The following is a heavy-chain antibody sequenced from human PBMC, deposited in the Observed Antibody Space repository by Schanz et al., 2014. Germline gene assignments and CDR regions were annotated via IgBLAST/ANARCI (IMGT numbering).Heavy chain of an antibody. CDR2: ISGDHRNT. CDR1: GFTFSTHA. Sequence: EVQLLESGGGLVQPGGSLRLSCAASGFTFSTHAMSWVRQAPGKGLEWVSSISGDHRNTFYADSVKGRFTISRDNSKNTLYLQMNGLRGEDTAVYYCAKDLDANYFDYWGQGILVTVSS. V-gene: IGHV3-23*01. J-gene: IGHJ4*02. CDR3: AKDLDANYFDY. D-gene: IGHD1-1*01.